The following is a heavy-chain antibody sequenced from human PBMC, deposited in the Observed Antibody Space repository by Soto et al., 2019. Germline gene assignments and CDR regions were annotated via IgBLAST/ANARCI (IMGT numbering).Heavy chain of an antibody. J-gene: IGHJ6*02. Sequence: QITLKESGPTLVKPTQTLTLTCTFSGFSLSTSGVGVAWIRQPPGKALEWLALIYWDDDKRYRPSLESRLTIXXXTXXIRGVLTMTNMDSVDTATYYCAYLPCSGGSCYWFSFSGMDVWGQGTTVTVSS. CDR3: AYLPCSGGSCYWFSFSGMDV. CDR2: IYWDDDK. D-gene: IGHD2-15*01. V-gene: IGHV2-5*02. CDR1: GFSLSTSGVG.